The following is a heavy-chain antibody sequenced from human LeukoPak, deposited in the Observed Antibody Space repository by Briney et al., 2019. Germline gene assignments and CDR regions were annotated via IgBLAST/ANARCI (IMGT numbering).Heavy chain of an antibody. Sequence: SQTLSLTCAVSGGSINSGSYGWSWIRQPPGKGLEWIGYIYRSGSTLYNPSLKSRVSITIDKSKNQFSLKLNSVTAADTAFYFCARGGGFYGSGTTHFDYWGQGALVTVSS. J-gene: IGHJ4*02. V-gene: IGHV4-30-2*01. CDR2: IYRSGST. D-gene: IGHD3-10*01. CDR1: GGSINSGSYG. CDR3: ARGGGFYGSGTTHFDY.